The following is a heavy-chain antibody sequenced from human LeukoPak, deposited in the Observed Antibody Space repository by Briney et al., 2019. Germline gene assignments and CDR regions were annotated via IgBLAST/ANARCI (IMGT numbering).Heavy chain of an antibody. CDR1: GFTFSSYA. CDR3: VRGLVSNDAFDI. Sequence: PGGSLRLSCAASGFTFSSYAMSWVRQAPGKGLEWVSAISGSGGSTYYADSVKGRFTISRDNSKNTLYLQMNSLRAEDTAVYYCVRGLVSNDAFDIWGQGTMVTVPS. D-gene: IGHD3/OR15-3a*01. J-gene: IGHJ3*02. CDR2: ISGSGGST. V-gene: IGHV3-23*01.